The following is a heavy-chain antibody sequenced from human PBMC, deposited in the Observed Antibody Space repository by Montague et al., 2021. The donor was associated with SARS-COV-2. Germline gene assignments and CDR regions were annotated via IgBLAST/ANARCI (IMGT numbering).Heavy chain of an antibody. CDR1: GGSFSSSSYN. CDR3: ARAIGSMYSSGWYYYYYGIDV. Sequence: SETLSLTCTVYGGSFSSSSYNWGWIRQPPGQGLEWIGSIYYSASTYYNLTPQSRVTISVDKIKNQLSLKLSSVTDAATAVYYCARAIGSMYSSGWYYYYYGIDVWGQGTTVTVSS. V-gene: IGHV4-39*01. J-gene: IGHJ6*02. CDR2: IYYSAST. D-gene: IGHD6-19*01.